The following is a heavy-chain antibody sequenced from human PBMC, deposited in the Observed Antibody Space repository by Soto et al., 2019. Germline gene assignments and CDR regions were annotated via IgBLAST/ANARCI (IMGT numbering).Heavy chain of an antibody. D-gene: IGHD3-10*01. J-gene: IGHJ6*03. CDR1: GGSSSSSSYY. V-gene: IGHV4-39*01. CDR2: IYYSGST. CDR3: ARSYYRSGYYYMDV. Sequence: PSENLSLTCTVSGGSSSSSSYYWGWIRQPPGKGLEWIGSIYYSGSTYYNPALKSRVTISVDTSKNQFSLKLSSVTAADTAVYSCARSYYRSGYYYMDVWGKGTTVTVSS.